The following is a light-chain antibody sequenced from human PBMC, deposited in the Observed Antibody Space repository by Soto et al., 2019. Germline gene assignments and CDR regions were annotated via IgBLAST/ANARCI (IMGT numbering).Light chain of an antibody. CDR3: AAWDDSLNLWV. CDR1: SSTIGSNT. V-gene: IGLV1-44*01. CDR2: SNN. J-gene: IGLJ3*02. Sequence: QSVLTPPPSASGTPGQRVTISCSGSSSTIGSNTVNWYQQLPGSAPQLLIYSNNQRPSGVPDRFSGSKSGTSASLAISGRQSEDEADYYSAAWDDSLNLWVFGGGTKLTVL.